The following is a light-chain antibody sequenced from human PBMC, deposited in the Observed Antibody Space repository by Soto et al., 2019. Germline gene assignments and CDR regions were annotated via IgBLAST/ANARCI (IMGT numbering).Light chain of an antibody. Sequence: QSVLTQPASVSGSPGQSVTISCTVTSRDIGNYNYVSWYQHHPGKAPKLMIYEVTSRPSGVSDRFSGSKSGMTASLTISGLQPEDEADYFCASYRSANTLVVFGTGTKVTVL. CDR3: ASYRSANTLVV. V-gene: IGLV2-14*01. J-gene: IGLJ1*01. CDR2: EVT. CDR1: SRDIGNYNY.